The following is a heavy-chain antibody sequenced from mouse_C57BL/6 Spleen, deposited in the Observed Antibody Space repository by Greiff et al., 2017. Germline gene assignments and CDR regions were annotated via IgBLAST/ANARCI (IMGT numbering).Heavy chain of an antibody. CDR3: TRRGYWYFDV. CDR2: IRNKANNHAT. CDR1: GFTFSDAW. J-gene: IGHJ1*03. Sequence: VESGGGLVQPGGSMKLSCAASGFTFSDAWMDWVRQSPEKGLEWVAEIRNKANNHATYYAESVTGRFTISRDDFKRSVYLQMKSFRAEDTGIYYCTRRGYWYFDVWGTGTTVTVSS. V-gene: IGHV6-6*01.